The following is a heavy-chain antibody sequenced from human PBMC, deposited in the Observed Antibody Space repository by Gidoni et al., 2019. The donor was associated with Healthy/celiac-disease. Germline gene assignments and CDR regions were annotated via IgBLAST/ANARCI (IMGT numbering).Heavy chain of an antibody. CDR1: GFTFSIYG. D-gene: IGHD3-10*01. CDR2: IWYDGSNK. CDR3: ARDSWSVRGAAYGMDV. J-gene: IGHJ6*02. V-gene: IGHV3-33*01. Sequence: QVQLVESGGGVVQPGRSLRLSCAASGFTFSIYGMHWVRQAPGKGLEWVAVIWYDGSNKYYADSVKGRFTISRDNSKNTLYLQMTSLRAEDTAVYYCARDSWSVRGAAYGMDVWGQGTTVTVSS.